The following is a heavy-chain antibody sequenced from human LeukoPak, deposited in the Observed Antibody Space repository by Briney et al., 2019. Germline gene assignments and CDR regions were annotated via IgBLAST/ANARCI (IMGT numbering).Heavy chain of an antibody. Sequence: PSETLSLTCAVYGGSFSGYYWSWIRQPPGKGLEWIGEINHSGSTNYNPSLKSRVTISVDTSKNQFSLKLSSVTAADTAVYYCARGGGYSSTSFDFGGQEPLVT. J-gene: IGHJ4*02. CDR1: GGSFSGYY. V-gene: IGHV4-34*01. D-gene: IGHD6-13*01. CDR2: INHSGST. CDR3: ARGGGYSSTSFDF.